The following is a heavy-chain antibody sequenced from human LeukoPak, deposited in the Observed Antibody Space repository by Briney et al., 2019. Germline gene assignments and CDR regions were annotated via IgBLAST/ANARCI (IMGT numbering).Heavy chain of an antibody. D-gene: IGHD5-18*01. Sequence: SETLSLTCTVSGGSISSGDYYWSWIRQPPGKGLEWIGYIYYSGSTYYNPSLKSRVTISVDTSKNQFSLKLSSVTAADTAVYYCARDRDSYGYSFYYYGMDVWGQGTTVTVSS. CDR1: GGSISSGDYY. CDR3: ARDRDSYGYSFYYYGMDV. CDR2: IYYSGST. J-gene: IGHJ6*02. V-gene: IGHV4-30-4*01.